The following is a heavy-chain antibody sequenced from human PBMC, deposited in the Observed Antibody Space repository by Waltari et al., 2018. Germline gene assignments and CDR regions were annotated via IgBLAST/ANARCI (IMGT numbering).Heavy chain of an antibody. V-gene: IGHV3-23*01. Sequence: VTLLESGGGLVQPGGSLNLPCEASGFAFTCSAPGWVRQAPGKGLEWVSNLGVNSGDTSYADSVRGRFTISGDTSKNTLYLQMNALSADDTAIYYCARRGPIVLIAAQGDGFDLWGPGTLVTVS. J-gene: IGHJ3*01. CDR2: LGVNSGDT. CDR1: GFAFTCSA. CDR3: ARRGPIVLIAAQGDGFDL. D-gene: IGHD6-6*01.